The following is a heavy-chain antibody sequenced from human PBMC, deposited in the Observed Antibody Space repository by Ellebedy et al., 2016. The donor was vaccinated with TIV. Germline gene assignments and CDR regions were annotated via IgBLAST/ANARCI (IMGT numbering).Heavy chain of an antibody. Sequence: SVKVSCKASGGIFRSFAISWVRQAPGQGLEWMGGIIGVFGTVNYAPKFQGRVTITADEATTTAYMELSSLRSEDTAVYYCAKHASYHYDSGGYYLLWGQGTLVTVSS. CDR3: AKHASYHYDSGGYYLL. V-gene: IGHV1-69*13. D-gene: IGHD3-22*01. CDR2: IIGVFGTV. CDR1: GGIFRSFA. J-gene: IGHJ4*02.